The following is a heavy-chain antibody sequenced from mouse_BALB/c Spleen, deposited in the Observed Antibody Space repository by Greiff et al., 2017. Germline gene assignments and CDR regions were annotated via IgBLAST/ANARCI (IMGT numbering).Heavy chain of an antibody. CDR1: GFTFSSYA. Sequence: EVKLMESGGGLVKPGGSLKLSCAASGFTFSSYAMSWVRQSPEKRLEWVAEISSGGSYTYYPDTVTGRFTISRDNAKNTLYLEMSSLRSEDTAMYYCARDRYYYGSSYAMDYWGQGTSVTVSS. D-gene: IGHD1-1*01. CDR2: ISSGGSYT. J-gene: IGHJ4*01. V-gene: IGHV5-9-4*01. CDR3: ARDRYYYGSSYAMDY.